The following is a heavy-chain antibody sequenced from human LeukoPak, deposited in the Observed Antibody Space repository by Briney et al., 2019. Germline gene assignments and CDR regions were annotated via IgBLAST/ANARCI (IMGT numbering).Heavy chain of an antibody. V-gene: IGHV3-21*01. CDR2: ISSSSSYI. CDR1: GFTFSSYA. CDR3: ARDIRHSSSHQEVGY. J-gene: IGHJ4*02. Sequence: PGGSLRLSCAASGFTFSSYAMSWVRQAPGKGLEWVSSISSSSSYIYYADSVKGRFTISRDNAKNSLYLQMNSLRAEDTAVYYCARDIRHSSSHQEVGYWGQGTLVTVSS. D-gene: IGHD6-13*01.